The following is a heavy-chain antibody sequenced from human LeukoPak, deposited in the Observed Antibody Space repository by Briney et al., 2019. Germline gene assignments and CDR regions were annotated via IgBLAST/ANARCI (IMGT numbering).Heavy chain of an antibody. CDR2: INPNSGST. CDR1: GYTFTGYY. V-gene: IGHV1-2*02. J-gene: IGHJ4*02. Sequence: ASVKVSCKASGYTFTGYYMHWVRQAPGQGLEWMGWINPNSGSTNYAQKFQGRVTMTRDTSISTAYMELSRLRSDDTAVYYCARGVTMIVVVMLDWGQGTLVTVSS. D-gene: IGHD3-22*01. CDR3: ARGVTMIVVVMLD.